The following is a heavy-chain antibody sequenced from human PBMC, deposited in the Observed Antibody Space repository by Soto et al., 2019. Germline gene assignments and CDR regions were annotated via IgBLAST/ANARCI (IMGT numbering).Heavy chain of an antibody. V-gene: IGHV3-74*01. J-gene: IGHJ4*02. CDR2: INSDGSST. CDR1: GFTFSSYW. CDR3: ARDQGDCSGGSCYVAGY. D-gene: IGHD2-15*01. Sequence: EVQLVESGGGLVQPGGSLRLSCAASGFTFSSYWMHWVRQAPGKGLVWVSRINSDGSSTGYADSVMGRFTISRDNAKNTRYVQMNSLRAEDTAVYYCARDQGDCSGGSCYVAGYWGQGTLVTVSS.